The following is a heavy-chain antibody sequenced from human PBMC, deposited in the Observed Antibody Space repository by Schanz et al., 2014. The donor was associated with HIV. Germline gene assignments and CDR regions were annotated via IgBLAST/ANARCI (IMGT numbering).Heavy chain of an antibody. CDR2: INHSGST. J-gene: IGHJ4*02. CDR3: ARTPYYFDY. CDR1: GGSFSVYS. V-gene: IGHV4-34*01. Sequence: QVQLQQWGAGLLKPSETLSLTCAVYGGSFSVYSWSWIRQPPGKGLQWIGEINHSGSTNYNPSLKSRVTIPVDPSKNQFSRRLTSVTAADTAVYYCARTPYYFDYWGQGTLVTVSS.